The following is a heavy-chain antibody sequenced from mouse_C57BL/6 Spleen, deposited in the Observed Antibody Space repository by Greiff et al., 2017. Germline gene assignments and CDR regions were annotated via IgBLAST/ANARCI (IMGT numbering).Heavy chain of an antibody. CDR3: ARSYGSSLYYAMDY. Sequence: VQLKQSGPELVKPGASVKISCKASGYTFTDYYMNWVKQSHGKSLEWIGDINPNNGGTSYNQKFKGKATLTVDKSSSTAYMELRSLTSEDSAVYYCARSYGSSLYYAMDYWGQGTSVTVSS. CDR1: GYTFTDYY. V-gene: IGHV1-26*01. D-gene: IGHD1-1*01. CDR2: INPNNGGT. J-gene: IGHJ4*01.